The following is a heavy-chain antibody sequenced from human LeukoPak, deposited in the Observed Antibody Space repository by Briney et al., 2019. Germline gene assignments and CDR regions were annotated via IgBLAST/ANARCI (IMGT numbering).Heavy chain of an antibody. CDR2: ISSSSSTT. D-gene: IGHD3-22*01. Sequence: QPGGSLRLSCAASGFTFSTYSMNWVRQAPGKGLEWISYISSSSSTTYYADSVKGRFTVSRDNAKNSLYLQMNSLRDEDTAVYYCAREVITFDYWGQGTLVTVSS. V-gene: IGHV3-48*02. CDR1: GFTFSTYS. J-gene: IGHJ4*02. CDR3: AREVITFDY.